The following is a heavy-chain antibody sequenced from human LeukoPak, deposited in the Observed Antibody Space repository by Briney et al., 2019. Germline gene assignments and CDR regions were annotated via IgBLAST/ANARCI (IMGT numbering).Heavy chain of an antibody. CDR1: AFTFTEYY. CDR3: ARDWVAPTVDATGFYTHLDY. D-gene: IGHD3/OR15-3a*01. V-gene: IGHV1-2*02. CDR2: INPKTGGT. Sequence: ASVKVSCKTSAFTFTEYYIQWVRQDPGQGLEWMGWINPKTGGTNYTQKFQGRVTLTRDMSINTAYLEVSSLNSDDTAVYYCARDWVAPTVDATGFYTHLDYWGQGTLVIVSS. J-gene: IGHJ4*02.